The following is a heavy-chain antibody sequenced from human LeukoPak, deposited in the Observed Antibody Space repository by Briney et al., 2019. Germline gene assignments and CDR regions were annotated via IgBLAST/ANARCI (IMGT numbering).Heavy chain of an antibody. V-gene: IGHV3-66*03. D-gene: IGHD5-12*01. CDR1: GFTVSSNS. CDR2: IHSDKT. J-gene: IGHJ4*02. Sequence: GGSLRLSCTVSGFTVSSNSMSWVRQAPGKGLEWVSFIHSDKTHYSDSVKGRFTISRDSSKNTLYLQMNSLRPEDTAVYYCARARPSMWIDYWGQGTLVTVSS. CDR3: ARARPSMWIDY.